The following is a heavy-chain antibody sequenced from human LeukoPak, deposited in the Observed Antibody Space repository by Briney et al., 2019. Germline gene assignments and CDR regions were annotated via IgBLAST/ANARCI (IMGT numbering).Heavy chain of an antibody. J-gene: IGHJ5*02. CDR3: AKEYFGKLDP. Sequence: GGSLRLSCAASGFAFSDYYMGWIRQAPGKGLEWVAYIGSDGRTNYYADSVKGRFTISRNNAKNSLSLQMNSLRVEDTAVYYCAKEYFGKLDPWGQGTLVVVSS. V-gene: IGHV3-11*04. D-gene: IGHD3-10*01. CDR2: IGSDGRTN. CDR1: GFAFSDYY.